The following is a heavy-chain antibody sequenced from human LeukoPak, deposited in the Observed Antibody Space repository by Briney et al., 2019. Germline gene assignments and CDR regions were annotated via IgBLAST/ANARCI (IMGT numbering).Heavy chain of an antibody. CDR3: ARGPNSNWSGLDF. J-gene: IGHJ4*02. CDR1: GFSFCGHW. D-gene: IGHD6-6*01. CDR2: ISPTGSTT. Sequence: RGVSLRLSCTASGFSFCGHWMHWARQLPGEGLVWVSRISPTGSTTSYADSVEGRLTVSRDNAKNTLYLQVNNLRAEDTAVYYCARGPNSNWSGLDFWGQGTLLTVSS. V-gene: IGHV3-74*01.